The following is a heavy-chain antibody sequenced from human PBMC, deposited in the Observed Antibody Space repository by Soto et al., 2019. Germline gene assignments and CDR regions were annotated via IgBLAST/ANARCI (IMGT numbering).Heavy chain of an antibody. CDR3: ARVPYYYGSPSTAPDYFRH. CDR2: IYDSGST. Sequence: QVQLQESGPGLVKPSETLSLTCTVSAASISTYYWSWVRQPPGKGLEWIGCIYDSGSTNYNPSFNSRVSISVDTTKNQSTLGLTSVTTEDTAVYYCARVPYYYGSPSTAPDYFRHWGQGALVTVSS. J-gene: IGHJ4*02. V-gene: IGHV4-59*01. D-gene: IGHD3-10*01. CDR1: AASISTYY.